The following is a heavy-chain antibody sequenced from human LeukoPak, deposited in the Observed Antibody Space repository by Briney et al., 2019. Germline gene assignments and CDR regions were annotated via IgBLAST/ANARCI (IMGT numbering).Heavy chain of an antibody. CDR1: GGSFSGYY. J-gene: IGHJ3*02. CDR3: ARDLYSSRTNDAFVN. V-gene: IGHV4-34*01. Sequence: SETLSLTCAVYGGSFSGYYWSWIRQPPGKGLEWIGSIYYSGSTYYNPSLKSRVTISVDTSKNQFSLKLSSVTAADTAVYYCARDLYSSRTNDAFVNWGQGTMVTVSS. CDR2: IYYSGST. D-gene: IGHD6-13*01.